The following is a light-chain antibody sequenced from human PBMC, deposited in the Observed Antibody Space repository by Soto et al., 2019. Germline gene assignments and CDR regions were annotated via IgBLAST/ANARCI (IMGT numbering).Light chain of an antibody. CDR2: DVS. CDR3: CSYAGSYK. CDR1: SSDVGGYNY. V-gene: IGLV2-11*01. J-gene: IGLJ2*01. Sequence: QSALTQPRSVSGSPGQSVTISCTGTSSDVGGYNYVSWYQQHPGKAPKLMIYDVSKRPSGVPDRFSGSKSGNTASLTISGLQAEDEADYYCCSYAGSYKIGGGTQLTVL.